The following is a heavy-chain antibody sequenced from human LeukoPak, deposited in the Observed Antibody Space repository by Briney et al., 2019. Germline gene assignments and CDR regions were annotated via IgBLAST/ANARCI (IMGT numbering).Heavy chain of an antibody. D-gene: IGHD2-15*01. V-gene: IGHV3-33*01. CDR3: ARGYHTKAGWSHQYYFDY. Sequence: GGSLRLSCAASGFTFSSYGMHWVRQAPGKGLERVAVIWYDGSNKYYADSVKGRFTISRDNSKNTLYLQMNSLRAEDTAVYYRARGYHTKAGWSHQYYFDYWGQGTLVTVSS. CDR2: IWYDGSNK. CDR1: GFTFSSYG. J-gene: IGHJ4*02.